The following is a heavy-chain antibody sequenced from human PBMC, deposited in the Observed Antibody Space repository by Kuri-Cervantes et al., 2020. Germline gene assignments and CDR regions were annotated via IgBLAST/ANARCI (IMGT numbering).Heavy chain of an antibody. CDR3: AKLGLGY. V-gene: IGHV3-53*01. CDR2: IFGGGRT. J-gene: IGHJ4*01. D-gene: IGHD6-13*01. Sequence: GESLKISCTVSGGSISSYYWSWIRQPPGKGLEWVSVIFGGGRTHYADSVKGRFTIPRDHSKHTLHLQMNSPRVEDTAVYYCAKLGLGYWGHGTLVTVSS. CDR1: GGSISSYY.